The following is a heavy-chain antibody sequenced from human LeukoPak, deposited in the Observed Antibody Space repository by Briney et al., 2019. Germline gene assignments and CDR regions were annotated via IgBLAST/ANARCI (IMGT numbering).Heavy chain of an antibody. Sequence: SETLSLTCTVSGGSISSGDYYWSWIRQPPGKGLKWIGYIYYSGSTYYNPSLKSRVTISVDTSKSQFSLKLSSVTAADTAVYYCASIVVVPAAFDYWGQGTLVTVSS. CDR2: IYYSGST. CDR1: GGSISSGDYY. D-gene: IGHD2-2*01. J-gene: IGHJ4*02. CDR3: ASIVVVPAAFDY. V-gene: IGHV4-30-4*01.